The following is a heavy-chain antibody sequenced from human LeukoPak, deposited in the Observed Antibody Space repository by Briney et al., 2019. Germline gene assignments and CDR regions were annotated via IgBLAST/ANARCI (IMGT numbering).Heavy chain of an antibody. J-gene: IGHJ3*02. V-gene: IGHV3-30*02. CDR1: GFTFSSYG. CDR2: IRYDGSNK. Sequence: PGGSLRLSCAASGFTFSSYGMHWVRQAPGKGLEWVAFIRYDGSNKYYADSVKGRFTISRDNSKNTLYLQMNSLRAEDTAVYYCTRTYGGNSFGAFDIWGQGTMVTVSS. CDR3: TRTYGGNSFGAFDI. D-gene: IGHD4-23*01.